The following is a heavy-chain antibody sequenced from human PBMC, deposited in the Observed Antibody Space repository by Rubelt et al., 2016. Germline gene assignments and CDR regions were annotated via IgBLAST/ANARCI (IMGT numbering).Heavy chain of an antibody. CDR3: AKDTKQWLVLFEPRNWFDP. CDR2: ISGSGGST. Sequence: EVQLVESGGGLVQPGGSLRLSCAASGFTFSSYAMSWVRQAPGKGLEWVSAISGSGGSTYYADSVKGRFTISRDNSKTTLYLQRNSLRAEETAVYYCAKDTKQWLVLFEPRNWFDPWGQGTLVTVSS. D-gene: IGHD6-19*01. J-gene: IGHJ5*02. CDR1: GFTFSSYA. V-gene: IGHV3-23*04.